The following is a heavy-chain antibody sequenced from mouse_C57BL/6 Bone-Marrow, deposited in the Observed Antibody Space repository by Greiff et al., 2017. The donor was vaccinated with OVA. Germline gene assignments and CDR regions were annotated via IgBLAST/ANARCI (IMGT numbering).Heavy chain of an antibody. J-gene: IGHJ2*01. V-gene: IGHV1-15*01. Sequence: QVQLQQSGAELVRPGASVTLSCKASGYTFTDYEMPWVKQTPVHGLEWIGAIDPETGGTAYNQKFKGKAILTADKSSSTAYMELRSLTSEDSAVYYCTRSYRNYGDVDYWGQGTTLTVSS. CDR3: TRSYRNYGDVDY. CDR1: GYTFTDYE. CDR2: IDPETGGT. D-gene: IGHD2-5*01.